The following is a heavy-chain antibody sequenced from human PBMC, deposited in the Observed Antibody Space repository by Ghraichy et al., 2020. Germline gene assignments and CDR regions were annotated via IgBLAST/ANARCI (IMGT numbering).Heavy chain of an antibody. CDR1: GFTFSSYA. V-gene: IGHV3-23*01. Sequence: GGSLRLSCAASGFTFSSYAMSWVRQAPGKGLEWVSAISGSGGSTYYADSVKGRFTISRDNSKNTLYLQMNSLRAEDTAVYYCAKDGTLFSKISLLGTYYYDSSGYYYASSGAFDIWGQGTMVTVSS. CDR3: AKDGTLFSKISLLGTYYYDSSGYYYASSGAFDI. D-gene: IGHD3-22*01. J-gene: IGHJ3*02. CDR2: ISGSGGST.